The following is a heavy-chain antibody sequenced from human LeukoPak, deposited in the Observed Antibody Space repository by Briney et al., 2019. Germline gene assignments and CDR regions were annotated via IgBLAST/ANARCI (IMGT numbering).Heavy chain of an antibody. V-gene: IGHV3-23*01. CDR1: GFTFSSYA. D-gene: IGHD3-22*01. J-gene: IGHJ4*02. CDR3: TKSLITMIVVVKDCVY. Sequence: GGSLRLSCAASGFTFSSYAMSWVRQARGKGLEWVSAISGSGGSTYYADSVKGRFTISRDNSKNTLYLQMNSRRAEDTAVYYCTKSLITMIVVVKDCVYWGQGTLVTVSS. CDR2: ISGSGGST.